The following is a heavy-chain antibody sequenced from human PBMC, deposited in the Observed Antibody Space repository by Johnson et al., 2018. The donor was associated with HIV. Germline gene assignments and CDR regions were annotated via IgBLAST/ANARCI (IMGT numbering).Heavy chain of an antibody. CDR1: GFTFSSYA. D-gene: IGHD1-26*01. V-gene: IGHV3-21*01. CDR3: VKGDLLGAFDI. J-gene: IGHJ3*02. Sequence: VQLVESGGGVVQPGRSLRLSCAASGFTFSSYAMHWVRQAPGKGLEWVSSISASGDRTYYADSVKGRFTISRDNAKNSLYLQMNSLRAEDTAVYYCVKGDLLGAFDIWGQGTMVTVSS. CDR2: ISASGDRT.